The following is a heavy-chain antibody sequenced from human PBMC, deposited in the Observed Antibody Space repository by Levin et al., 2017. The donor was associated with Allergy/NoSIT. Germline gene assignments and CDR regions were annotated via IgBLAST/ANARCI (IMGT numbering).Heavy chain of an antibody. CDR1: GFTFSSYG. V-gene: IGHV3-30*18. D-gene: IGHD3-22*01. CDR2: ISYDGSNK. CDR3: AKDGGEETYYYDSSGYMLGY. J-gene: IGHJ4*02. Sequence: GGSLRLSCAASGFTFSSYGMHWVRQAPGKGLECVAVISYDGSNKYYADSVKGRFTISRDNSKNTLYLQMNSLRAEDTAVYYCAKDGGEETYYYDSSGYMLGYWGQGTLVTVSS.